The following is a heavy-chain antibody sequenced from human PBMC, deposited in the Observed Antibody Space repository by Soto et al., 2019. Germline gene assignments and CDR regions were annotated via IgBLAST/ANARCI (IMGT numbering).Heavy chain of an antibody. V-gene: IGHV3-23*01. Sequence: PGGSLRLSCVASGFSFSSYPMNWVRQPPGQGLEWVSGISGSGGTTFYADSVKVRFTISRDNSKNTLYLQMNSLRAEDTAVYYCAKDLGYTSSWYYALHIWGQGTMVTVSS. CDR3: AKDLGYTSSWYYALHI. CDR2: ISGSGGTT. CDR1: GFSFSSYP. J-gene: IGHJ3*02. D-gene: IGHD6-13*01.